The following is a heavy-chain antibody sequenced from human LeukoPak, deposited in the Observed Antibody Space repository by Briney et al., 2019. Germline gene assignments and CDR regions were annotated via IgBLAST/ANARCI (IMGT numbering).Heavy chain of an antibody. CDR1: GYSISGGYF. Sequence: SETLSLTCDVSGYSISGGYFWGWIRQPPGMGLEWIGSTAHRGSTYYNPSLKGRLSISIDGSKNQFSLSLTSVTAADTAIYYCARVTRNSGWFFDYWGQGTLATVSS. CDR3: ARVTRNSGWFFDY. CDR2: TAHRGST. J-gene: IGHJ4*02. V-gene: IGHV4-38-2*01. D-gene: IGHD6-19*01.